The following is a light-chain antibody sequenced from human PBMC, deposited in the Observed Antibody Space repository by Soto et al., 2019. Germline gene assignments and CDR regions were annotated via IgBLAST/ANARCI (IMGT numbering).Light chain of an antibody. CDR1: QGISRY. J-gene: IGKJ4*01. Sequence: DIQLTQSPSSLSASVGDSVTRTCRASQGISRYLSWYQQKPGRAPKLLISAASTLQSGVPARFSGSGSGTDFTLSITSLQPEDFATYYCQQLNTYPVTFGGGTKVDIK. V-gene: IGKV1-9*01. CDR3: QQLNTYPVT. CDR2: AAS.